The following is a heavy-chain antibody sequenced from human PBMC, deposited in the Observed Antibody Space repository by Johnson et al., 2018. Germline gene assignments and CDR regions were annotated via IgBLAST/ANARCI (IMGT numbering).Heavy chain of an antibody. J-gene: IGHJ4*02. CDR2: IKEDGSEK. D-gene: IGHD4-17*01. V-gene: IGHV3-7*01. CDR1: GLTFRRYW. Sequence: EVQLVESGGGLVQPGGSLRLSCAASGLTFRRYWMSWVRQAPGKGPEWVGNIKEDGSEKWYVDSVKGRFTISKDNAKNSLYLQISSLRADDTSIYYCARDSPGYGAFDSWGRGTLVTVSS. CDR3: ARDSPGYGAFDS.